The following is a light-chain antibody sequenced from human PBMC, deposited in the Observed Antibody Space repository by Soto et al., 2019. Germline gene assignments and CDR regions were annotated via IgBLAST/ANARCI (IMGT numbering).Light chain of an antibody. CDR3: QQYNNWPPIT. V-gene: IGKV3-15*01. CDR2: GAS. CDR1: QSISGT. Sequence: EIVMTQSPATLSVSPGGRATLSCRASQSISGTLAWYQQKPGQAPRLLIYGASTRATGIPARFSGSVSGTEFTLTISSLQSEDFAVYYCQQYNNWPPITFGQGTKVDIK. J-gene: IGKJ1*01.